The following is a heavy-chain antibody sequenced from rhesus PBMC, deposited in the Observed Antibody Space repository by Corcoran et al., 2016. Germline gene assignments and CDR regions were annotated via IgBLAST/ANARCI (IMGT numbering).Heavy chain of an antibody. J-gene: IGHJ5-1*01. CDR2: IMYNVKTI. CDR1: GFTFSSYD. Sequence: EVQLVESGGGLVQPGGSLRLSCAASGFTFSSYDMSWVRQAPGKGLEWVSYIMYNVKTIYYADAVKGRFTISRDNAKNSRSLKRSSLRAEDTAVYYCTRDIRTGFDVWGPGVLVTVSS. V-gene: IGHV3-136*01. CDR3: TRDIRTGFDV.